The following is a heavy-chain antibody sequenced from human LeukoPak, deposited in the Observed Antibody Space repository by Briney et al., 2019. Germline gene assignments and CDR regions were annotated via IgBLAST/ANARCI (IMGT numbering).Heavy chain of an antibody. CDR3: ARVFFVDTAMNPFDY. D-gene: IGHD5-18*01. CDR1: GYTFTSYG. J-gene: IGHJ4*02. Sequence: ASVKVSCKASGYTFTSYGISWVRQAPGQGLEWMGWISAYNGNTNYAQKLQGRVTMTTDTSTSTAYMELRSLRSDDTAVYYCARVFFVDTAMNPFDYWGQGTLVTVSS. CDR2: ISAYNGNT. V-gene: IGHV1-18*01.